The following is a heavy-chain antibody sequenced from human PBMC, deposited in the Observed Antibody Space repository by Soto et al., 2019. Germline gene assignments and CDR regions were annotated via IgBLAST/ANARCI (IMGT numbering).Heavy chain of an antibody. Sequence: PGGSLRLSCAASGFTFSSYGMHWVRQAPGKGLEWVAAISYDGSNKYYADSVKGRFTISRDNSKNTLYLQVNSLRAEDTAVYYCARNYYDSGGGFDSWGQGTLVTVSS. CDR1: GFTFSSYG. J-gene: IGHJ4*02. CDR3: ARNYYDSGGGFDS. V-gene: IGHV3-30*03. CDR2: ISYDGSNK. D-gene: IGHD3-22*01.